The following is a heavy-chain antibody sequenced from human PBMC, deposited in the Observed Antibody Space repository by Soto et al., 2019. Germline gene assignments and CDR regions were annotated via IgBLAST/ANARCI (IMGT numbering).Heavy chain of an antibody. CDR1: GFTFSNAW. Sequence: GGSLRLSCAASGFTFSNAWMSWVRQAPGKGLEWVGRIKSKTDGGTTDYAAPVKGRFTISRDDSKNTLYLQMNSLKTEDTAVYYCTTDVAAVAGTWRRAPGYWGQGTLVTVSS. D-gene: IGHD6-19*01. V-gene: IGHV3-15*01. J-gene: IGHJ4*02. CDR3: TTDVAAVAGTWRRAPGY. CDR2: IKSKTDGGTT.